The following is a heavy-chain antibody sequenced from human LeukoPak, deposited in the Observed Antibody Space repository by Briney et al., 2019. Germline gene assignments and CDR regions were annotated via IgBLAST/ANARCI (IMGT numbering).Heavy chain of an antibody. CDR2: INSDGSST. J-gene: IGHJ4*02. V-gene: IGHV3-74*01. Sequence: GGSLRLSCEASGFIFSSYWMHWVRQVLGKGLVWVSRINSDGSSTTYADFVKGRFTISRDNAKNTLYLQMNSLRAEDTAVYYCARDGYCSSGTCYGKDYWGQGTLVTVSS. D-gene: IGHD2-2*03. CDR1: GFIFSSYW. CDR3: ARDGYCSSGTCYGKDY.